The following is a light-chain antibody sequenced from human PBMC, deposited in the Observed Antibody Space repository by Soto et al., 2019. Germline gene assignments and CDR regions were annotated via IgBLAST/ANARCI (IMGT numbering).Light chain of an antibody. CDR2: EVT. V-gene: IGLV2-14*01. CDR3: SSYTNINTRACV. Sequence: QSALNQPPSASGSPGRSVTLSCTGTSSDVGGYHYVSWYQQHPGKAPKLIIYEVTDRPSGVSNRFSGSKSGNTASLTISGLQAEDEAEYYCSSYTNINTRACVFGTGTKVTVL. CDR1: SSDVGGYHY. J-gene: IGLJ1*01.